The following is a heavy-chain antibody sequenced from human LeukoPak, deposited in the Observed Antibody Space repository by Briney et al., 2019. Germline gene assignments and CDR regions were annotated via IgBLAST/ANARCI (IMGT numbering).Heavy chain of an antibody. CDR1: GGSIGSGDYY. CDR2: IYYSGST. V-gene: IGHV4-30-4*08. D-gene: IGHD5-18*01. CDR3: ARGVSRYSYGYYYYYYMDV. Sequence: PSQTLSLTXTVSGGSIGSGDYYWSWISQPPGKGLKWIGYIYYSGSTYYNPSLKSRVTISVDTSKNQFSLKLSSVTAADTAVYYCARGVSRYSYGYYYYYYMDVWGKGTTVTVSS. J-gene: IGHJ6*03.